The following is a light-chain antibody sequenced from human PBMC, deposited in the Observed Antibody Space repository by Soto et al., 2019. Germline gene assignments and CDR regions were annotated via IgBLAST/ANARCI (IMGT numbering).Light chain of an antibody. J-gene: IGKJ1*01. Sequence: EIVMTQSPATLSVSPGERATLSCRASQSVYSNLAWYQHKPGQAPRLLIYGASTRATDIPARFSGSGSGTEFTLTISSLQSEDSAVYYCQQYDDWPRTFGQGTNVEIK. CDR3: QQYDDWPRT. V-gene: IGKV3-15*01. CDR2: GAS. CDR1: QSVYSN.